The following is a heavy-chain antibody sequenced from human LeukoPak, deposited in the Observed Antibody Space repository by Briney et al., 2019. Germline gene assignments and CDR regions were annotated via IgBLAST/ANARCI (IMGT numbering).Heavy chain of an antibody. J-gene: IGHJ4*02. Sequence: GGSLRLSCAASGFTFSNYWMTWVRQAPGKGLEWVGRIKSKTDGGTTDYAAPVKGRFTISRDDSKNTLYLQMDSLKAEDTAVYYCSKGPPFHWGQGTLVTVSS. D-gene: IGHD2-21*01. CDR2: IKSKTDGGTT. CDR3: SKGPPFH. CDR1: GFTFSNYW. V-gene: IGHV3-15*01.